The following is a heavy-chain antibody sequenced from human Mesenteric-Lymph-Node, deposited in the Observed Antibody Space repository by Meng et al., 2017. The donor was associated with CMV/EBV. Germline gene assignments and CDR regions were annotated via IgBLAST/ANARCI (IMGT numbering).Heavy chain of an antibody. CDR1: GFTFSDYA. D-gene: IGHD6-19*01. CDR3: VREQWLVRSFDK. Sequence: GESLKISCAASGFTFSDYAMNWVRQAPGKGLEWVSSISSTSSAATSRSISYMYYADSVKGRFTISRDNAKTSLHLKMNSLKAEDTTVYYCVREQWLVRSFDKWGQGTLVTVSS. V-gene: IGHV3-21*01. CDR2: ISSTSSAATSRSISYM. J-gene: IGHJ4*02.